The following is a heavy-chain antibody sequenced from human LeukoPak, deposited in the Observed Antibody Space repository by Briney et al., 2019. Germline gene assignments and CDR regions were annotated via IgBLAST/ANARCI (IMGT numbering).Heavy chain of an antibody. Sequence: ASETLSLTCTVSGGSISSSNYYWGWIRQPPGKGLEWIGSIYYSGSAYYNPSLKSRLTMSVDTSKNQFSLKLSSVTAADTAVYYCARFLIRRDSSGYFYKREYFDYWGQGTLVTVSS. D-gene: IGHD3-22*01. J-gene: IGHJ4*02. CDR2: IYYSGSA. V-gene: IGHV4-39*07. CDR3: ARFLIRRDSSGYFYKREYFDY. CDR1: GGSISSSNYY.